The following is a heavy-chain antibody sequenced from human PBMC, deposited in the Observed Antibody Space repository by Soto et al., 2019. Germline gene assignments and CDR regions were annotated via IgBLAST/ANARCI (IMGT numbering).Heavy chain of an antibody. CDR3: ALISNRQYSSIDY. J-gene: IGHJ4*02. D-gene: IGHD6-13*01. CDR1: GYTFTSYD. V-gene: IGHV1-8*01. CDR2: MNPNSGNT. Sequence: QVQLVQSGAEVKKPGASVKVSCKASGYTFTSYDINLVRQATGQGLEWMGWMNPNSGNTGYAQKFHGRVTMTRNTSISTDYMELSSLRSEDTAVYYCALISNRQYSSIDYWGQGTLVTVSS.